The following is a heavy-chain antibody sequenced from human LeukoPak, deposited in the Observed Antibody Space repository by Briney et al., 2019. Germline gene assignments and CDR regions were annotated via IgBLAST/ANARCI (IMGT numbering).Heavy chain of an antibody. CDR3: AKALSYSGYDYYFDF. J-gene: IGHJ4*02. CDR2: ISGSGGST. D-gene: IGHD5-12*01. V-gene: IGHV3-23*01. CDR1: GFTFSSYG. Sequence: GGSLRLSCAASGFTFSSYGMSWVRQAPGKGLEWVSAISGSGGSTYYADSVKGRFTISRDNSKNTPYLQMNSLRAEDTAVYYCAKALSYSGYDYYFDFGGQGTLVTVSS.